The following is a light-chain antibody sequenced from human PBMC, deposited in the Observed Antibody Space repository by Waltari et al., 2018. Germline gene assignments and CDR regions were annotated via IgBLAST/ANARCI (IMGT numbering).Light chain of an antibody. CDR1: ESVSRY. J-gene: IGKJ4*01. V-gene: IGKV3-11*01. CDR2: EAS. Sequence: SVLTQSPATLSLSPGERATLSCRASESVSRYLAWYQQKPGQAPRLLIYEASNRATGIPARFSGSGSGTDFTLTISSLEPEDFAVYYCQHRSDWPLTFGGGTKVEIK. CDR3: QHRSDWPLT.